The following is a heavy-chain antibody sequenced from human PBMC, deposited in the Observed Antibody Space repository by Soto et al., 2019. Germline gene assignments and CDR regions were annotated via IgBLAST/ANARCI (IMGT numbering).Heavy chain of an antibody. CDR1: GFTFSSYA. J-gene: IGHJ3*02. CDR2: ISGSGGST. CDR3: AKDIAARGIAFDI. V-gene: IGHV3-23*01. Sequence: EVQLLESGGGLVQPGGSLRLSCAASGFTFSSYAMSWVRQAPGKGLEWVSAISGSGGSTYYADSVKGRFTISRDNSKNTLYLQMNSLRAEDTAVYYCAKDIAARGIAFDIWGQWTMVTVSS. D-gene: IGHD6-6*01.